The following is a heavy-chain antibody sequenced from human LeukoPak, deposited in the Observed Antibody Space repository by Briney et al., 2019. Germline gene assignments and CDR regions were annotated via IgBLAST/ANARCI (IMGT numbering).Heavy chain of an antibody. J-gene: IGHJ4*02. V-gene: IGHV5-51*01. D-gene: IGHD3-22*01. CDR3: ARQLGYYDSSGYSDY. CDR1: GCLFTSYR. Sequence: GESLQISGQGSGCLFTSYRIGGGRRLPGKGLEGMGIIYPGDSDTRYSPSFQGQVTIPADKSISTAYLQWSSLKASDTAMYYCARQLGYYDSSGYSDYWGQGTLVTVSS. CDR2: IYPGDSDT.